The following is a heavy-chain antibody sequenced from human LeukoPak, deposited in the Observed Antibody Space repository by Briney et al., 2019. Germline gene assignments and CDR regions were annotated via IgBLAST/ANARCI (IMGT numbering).Heavy chain of an antibody. Sequence: SETLSLTCTVSGGSLRPYYWTWIRQPPGKGLEWIGYIYYSGSTNDNPSLKSRVTMSLDTSKNQFSLRPNSVTEADTAVYYCARSGTVTGYLHWGQGVLVTVSS. CDR3: ARSGTVTGYLH. D-gene: IGHD3-9*01. CDR1: GGSLRPYY. CDR2: IYYSGST. J-gene: IGHJ4*02. V-gene: IGHV4-59*01.